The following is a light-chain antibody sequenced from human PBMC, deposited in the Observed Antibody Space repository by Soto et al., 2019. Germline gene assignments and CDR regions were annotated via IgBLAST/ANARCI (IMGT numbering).Light chain of an antibody. CDR3: QQYGGA. CDR1: QSVSSSY. J-gene: IGKJ4*01. V-gene: IGKV3-20*01. Sequence: VLKQSPGTLSLSPGVRATLSCRASQSVSSSYLSWYQQKPGQAPRLLISGASNRATGIPDRFSGSGSGTDFTLTISRLDLEDFAVYYCQQYGGAFGGGTKVDIK. CDR2: GAS.